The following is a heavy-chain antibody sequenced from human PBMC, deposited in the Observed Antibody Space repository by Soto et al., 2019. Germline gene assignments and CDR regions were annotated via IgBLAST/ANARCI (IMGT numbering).Heavy chain of an antibody. V-gene: IGHV4-30-2*01. CDR2: IYHSGST. Sequence: SETLSLTCAVSGGSISSGGYSWSWIRQPPGKGLEWIGYIYHSGSTNYNPSLKSRVTISVDTSKNHFFLKLSSVTAADTAVYYCARASVASVVFFDYWGQGTQVTVSS. CDR1: GGSISSGGYS. J-gene: IGHJ4*02. CDR3: ARASVASVVFFDY. D-gene: IGHD5-12*01.